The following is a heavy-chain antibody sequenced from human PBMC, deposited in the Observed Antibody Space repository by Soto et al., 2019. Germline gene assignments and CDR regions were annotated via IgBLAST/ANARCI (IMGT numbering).Heavy chain of an antibody. CDR3: ASHYFDSSGYPAVFDS. CDR2: IYSGVST. Sequence: PSETLSLTCTVAGASVSSGIYYWSWIRQPPGKGLEWIGYIYSGVSTKYNPSLKSRVIISVDTSKNQVPLKLTSVTAADTAVFYCASHYFDSSGYPAVFDSWGQGTLVTGSS. D-gene: IGHD3-22*01. V-gene: IGHV4-61*01. CDR1: GASVSSGIYY. J-gene: IGHJ4*02.